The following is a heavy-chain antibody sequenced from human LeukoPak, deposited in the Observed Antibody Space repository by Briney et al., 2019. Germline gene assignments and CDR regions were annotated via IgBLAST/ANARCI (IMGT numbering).Heavy chain of an antibody. CDR1: GCTFGDYA. V-gene: IGHV3-49*03. CDR2: IRSKAYGGTT. Sequence: PGGSLRLSCTASGCTFGDYAMSWFRQAPGKGLEWVGFIRSKAYGGTTEYAASVKGRFTISRDDSKSIAYLQMNSLKTEDTAVYYCTRYDSSGYYNHDAFDIWGQGTMVTVSS. D-gene: IGHD3-22*01. J-gene: IGHJ3*02. CDR3: TRYDSSGYYNHDAFDI.